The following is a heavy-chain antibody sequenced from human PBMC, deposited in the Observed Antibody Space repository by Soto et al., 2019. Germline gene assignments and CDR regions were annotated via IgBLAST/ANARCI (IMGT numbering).Heavy chain of an antibody. D-gene: IGHD6-13*01. CDR2: IYYSGST. CDR3: ARGWGSSSWFTWYFDL. Sequence: QVQLQESGPGLVKPSQTLSLTCTVSGGSISSGGYYWSWIRQHPGKGLEWIGYIYYSGSTYYNPSLKSRVTISVDTSKTQFSLKLSSVTAADTAVYYCARGWGSSSWFTWYFDLWGRGTLVTVSS. V-gene: IGHV4-31*03. CDR1: GGSISSGGYY. J-gene: IGHJ2*01.